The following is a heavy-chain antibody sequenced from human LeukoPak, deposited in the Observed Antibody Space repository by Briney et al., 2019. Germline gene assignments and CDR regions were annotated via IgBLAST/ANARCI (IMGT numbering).Heavy chain of an antibody. J-gene: IGHJ6*03. Sequence: GGSLRLSFAASRFTFSSYSMNWVRPAPGKGLAWVSSINSSGSYIYYTDSVKGRFTISRDNAKNSLYLQMNSLRAEDTAVYYCARVGPWVTPDYYYYYMDVWGKGTTVTVSS. V-gene: IGHV3-21*01. CDR1: RFTFSSYS. CDR2: INSSGSYI. D-gene: IGHD5-18*01. CDR3: ARVGPWVTPDYYYYYMDV.